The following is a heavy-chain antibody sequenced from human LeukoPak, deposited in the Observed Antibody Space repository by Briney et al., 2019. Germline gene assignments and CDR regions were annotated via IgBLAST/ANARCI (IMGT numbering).Heavy chain of an antibody. CDR2: IYTSGST. CDR3: ARVRSHGSGPEDFDY. CDR1: GGSISSYY. V-gene: IGHV4-4*09. J-gene: IGHJ4*02. D-gene: IGHD3-10*01. Sequence: SETLSLTCTVSGGSISSYYWSWIRQPPGKGLEWIGYIYTSGSTNYNPSLKSRVTISVDTSKNQFSLKLSSVTAADTAVYYCARVRSHGSGPEDFDYWGQGTLVTVSS.